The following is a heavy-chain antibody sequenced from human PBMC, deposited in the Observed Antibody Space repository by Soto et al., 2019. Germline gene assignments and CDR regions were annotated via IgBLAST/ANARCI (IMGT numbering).Heavy chain of an antibody. D-gene: IGHD3-10*01. CDR3: ARSEVDWYYGSGSLEG. CDR1: GGSISSYY. J-gene: IGHJ4*02. CDR2: IYYSGST. Sequence: SETLSLTCTVSGGSISSYYWSWIRQPPGKGLEWIGYIYYSGSTNYNPSLKSRVTISVDTSKNQFSLKLSSVTAADTAVYYCARSEVDWYYGSGSLEGWGQGTLVTVYS. V-gene: IGHV4-59*01.